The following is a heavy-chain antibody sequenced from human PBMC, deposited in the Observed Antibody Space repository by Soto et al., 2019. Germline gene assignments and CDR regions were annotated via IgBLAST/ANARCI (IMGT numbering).Heavy chain of an antibody. J-gene: IGHJ3*02. Sequence: SETLSLTCTVSGGSISSSSYYWGWIRQPPGKGLEWIGSIYYSGSTYYNPSLKSRVTISVDTSKNQFSLKLSSVTAADTAVYYCARLYGSGSYYNRGLSAFDIRGQGTMVTVSS. CDR3: ARLYGSGSYYNRGLSAFDI. CDR2: IYYSGST. D-gene: IGHD3-10*01. CDR1: GGSISSSSYY. V-gene: IGHV4-39*01.